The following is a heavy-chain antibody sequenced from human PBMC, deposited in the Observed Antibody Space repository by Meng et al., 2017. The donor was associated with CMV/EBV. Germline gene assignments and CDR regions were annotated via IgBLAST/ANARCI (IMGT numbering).Heavy chain of an antibody. J-gene: IGHJ4*02. D-gene: IGHD3-3*01. CDR1: GFTFSSYS. Sequence: GESLKISCAASGFTFSSYSMNWVRQAPGKGLEWVSSISSSSSYIYYADSVKGRFTISRDNSKNTLYLQMNSLRAEDTAVYYCARIGTIFGVVITYFDYWGQGTLVTVSS. CDR2: ISSSSSYI. V-gene: IGHV3-21*01. CDR3: ARIGTIFGVVITYFDY.